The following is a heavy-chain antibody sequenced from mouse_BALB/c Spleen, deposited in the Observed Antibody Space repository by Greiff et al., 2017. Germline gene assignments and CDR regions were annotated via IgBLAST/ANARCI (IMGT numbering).Heavy chain of an antibody. J-gene: IGHJ3*01. D-gene: IGHD4-1*01. V-gene: IGHV14-4*02. CDR3: NALLTGFAY. CDR1: GFNIKDYY. CDR2: IDPENGDT. Sequence: QLKESGAELVRSGASVKLSCTASGFNIKDYYMHWVKQRPEQGLEWIGWIDPENGDTEYAPKFQGKATMTADTSSNTAYLQLSSLTSEDTAVYYCNALLTGFAYWGQGTLVTVSA.